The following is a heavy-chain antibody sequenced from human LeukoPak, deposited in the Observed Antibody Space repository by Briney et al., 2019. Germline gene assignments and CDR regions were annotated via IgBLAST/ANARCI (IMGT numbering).Heavy chain of an antibody. J-gene: IGHJ4*02. D-gene: IGHD5-24*01. Sequence: PGGSLRLSCAASGLTFDDYGMSWVRQAPGKGLEWVSGINWNGGSTGYADSVKGRFTISRENAKNSLYLQMNSLRAEDTALYYCARSPDGYNSYFDYWGQGTLVTVSS. CDR2: INWNGGST. V-gene: IGHV3-20*04. CDR1: GLTFDDYG. CDR3: ARSPDGYNSYFDY.